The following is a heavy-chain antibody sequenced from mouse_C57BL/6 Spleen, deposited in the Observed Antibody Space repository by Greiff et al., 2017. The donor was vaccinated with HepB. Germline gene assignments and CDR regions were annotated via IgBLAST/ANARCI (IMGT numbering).Heavy chain of an antibody. CDR1: GFTFSDFY. J-gene: IGHJ2*01. Sequence: DVMLVESGGGLVQSGRSLRLSCATSGFTFSDFYMEWVRQAPGKGLEWIAASRNKANDYTTEYSASVKGRFIVSRDTSQSILYLQMNALRAEDTAIYYCARLITTVVANGYFDYWGQGTTLTVSS. V-gene: IGHV7-1*01. D-gene: IGHD1-1*01. CDR3: ARLITTVVANGYFDY. CDR2: SRNKANDYTT.